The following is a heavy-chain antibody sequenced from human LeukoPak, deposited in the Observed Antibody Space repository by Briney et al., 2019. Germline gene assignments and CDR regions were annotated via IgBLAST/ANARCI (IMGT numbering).Heavy chain of an antibody. V-gene: IGHV4-38-2*02. CDR2: FYDSGST. CDR3: ARNRPYFADGFDF. Sequence: SETLSLTCTVSGYSINSGYYWGWIRQPPGRGLEWIGSFYDSGSTYYNPSLKSRVTISVDTSQNQFSMQLSSVTAADTAVYYCARNRPYFADGFDFWGQGTMVTVSS. CDR1: GYSINSGYY. J-gene: IGHJ3*01. D-gene: IGHD2/OR15-2a*01.